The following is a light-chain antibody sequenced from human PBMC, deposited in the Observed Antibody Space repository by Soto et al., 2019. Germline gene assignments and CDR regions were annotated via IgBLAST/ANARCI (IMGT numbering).Light chain of an antibody. V-gene: IGLV1-44*01. CDR1: SSNIGSNT. CDR3: AAWDDSLNGYV. J-gene: IGLJ1*01. Sequence: HSVLTQPPSASGTPGQRVTIWCSGNSSNIGSNTVNWDQQLPGTAPKLLIHANNQRPSGVPDRFSGSKSGTSASLAISWLQSEEADYYCAAWDDSLNGYVFGTGTKVTVL. CDR2: ANN.